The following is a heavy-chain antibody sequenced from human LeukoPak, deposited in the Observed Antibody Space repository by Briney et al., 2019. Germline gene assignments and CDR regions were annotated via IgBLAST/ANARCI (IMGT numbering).Heavy chain of an antibody. CDR3: EIVLRGVAYYTADY. CDR1: GYTFTSCR. CDR2: IRAYNGNT. Sequence: ASVKVSCKASGYTFTSCRISWVRQAPGQGLEGMGWIRAYNGNTNYAQKLQGRVTMTTDTSTSTAYMELRSLRSDDKAVYYCEIVLRGVAYYTADYWGQGTVVTVSS. J-gene: IGHJ4*02. V-gene: IGHV1-18*01. D-gene: IGHD3-3*01.